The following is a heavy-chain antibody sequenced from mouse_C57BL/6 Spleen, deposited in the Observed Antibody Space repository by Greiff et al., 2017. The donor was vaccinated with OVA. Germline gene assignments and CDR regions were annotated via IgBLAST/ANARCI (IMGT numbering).Heavy chain of an antibody. CDR3: APTRYYAMDY. CDR1: GYAFSSSW. CDR2: IYPGDGDT. Sequence: VQLQQSGPEPVKPGASVKISCKASGYAFSSSWMNWVKQRPGTGLEWIGRIYPGDGDTNYNGKFKGKATLTADKSSSTAYMQLSSLTSEDSAVYFCAPTRYYAMDYWGQGTSVTVSS. J-gene: IGHJ4*01. V-gene: IGHV1-82*01.